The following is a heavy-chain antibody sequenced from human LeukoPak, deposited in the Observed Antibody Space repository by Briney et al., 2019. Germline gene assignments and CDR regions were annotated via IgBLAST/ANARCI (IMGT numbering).Heavy chain of an antibody. CDR1: GFTFSDHY. Sequence: GGSLRLSCAASGFTFSDHYMDWVRQAPGEGLEWVGRTRNKANSYTTEYAASVKGRFTISRDDSKNSLYLQMNSLKTEDTGVYYCARAYERPYYFDYLGQGTLVTVSS. J-gene: IGHJ4*02. CDR3: ARAYERPYYFDY. D-gene: IGHD3-22*01. CDR2: TRNKANSYTT. V-gene: IGHV3-72*01.